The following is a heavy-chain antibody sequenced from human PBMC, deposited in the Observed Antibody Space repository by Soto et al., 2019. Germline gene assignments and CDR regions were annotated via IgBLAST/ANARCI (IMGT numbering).Heavy chain of an antibody. CDR3: AHAYCGRSLY. V-gene: IGHV2-5*02. J-gene: IGHJ4*02. Sequence: QITLKESGPTLVKPTQTLTLTCTFSGFSLTTDRVGVGWIRQPPGEALEWLAVIYWDDSKTYRPSLESRLTITQDTAKTPVALTMTNMASLDTATYYCAHAYCGRSLYWGQGTLVTVSS. CDR1: GFSLTTDRVG. CDR2: IYWDDSK. D-gene: IGHD1-26*01.